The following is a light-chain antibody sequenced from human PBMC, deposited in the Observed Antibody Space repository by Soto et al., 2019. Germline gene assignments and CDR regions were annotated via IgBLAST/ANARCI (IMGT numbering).Light chain of an antibody. Sequence: DIQMTQSPSSLSASVGDRVTITCRASQGITNYLAWYQQKPGKVPKLLIYAASTLQSGVPSRFSGSGSGTDFTLTISSLQPDDVATYYCQKYNSAPRGTFGQGTKVEIK. CDR2: AAS. CDR3: QKYNSAPRGT. J-gene: IGKJ1*01. V-gene: IGKV1-27*01. CDR1: QGITNY.